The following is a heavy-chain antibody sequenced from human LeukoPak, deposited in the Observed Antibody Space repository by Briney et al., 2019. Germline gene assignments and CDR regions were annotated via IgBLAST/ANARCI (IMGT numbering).Heavy chain of an antibody. D-gene: IGHD3-3*01. CDR1: GFTFSSYA. Sequence: GGSLRLSCAASGFTFSSYAMSWVRQAPGKGLEWVSAISGSGGSTYYADSVKGRFTISRDNSKNTLYLQMNSLRAEDTAVYYCANPYYDFWSGYYGAFDIWGQGTTVTVSS. J-gene: IGHJ3*02. V-gene: IGHV3-23*01. CDR2: ISGSGGST. CDR3: ANPYYDFWSGYYGAFDI.